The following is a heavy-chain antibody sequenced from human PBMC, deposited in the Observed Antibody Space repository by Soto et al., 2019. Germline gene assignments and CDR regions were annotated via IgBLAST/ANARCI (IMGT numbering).Heavy chain of an antibody. CDR1: GGTFSSYT. Sequence: QVQLVQSGAEVQKPGSSVKVSCKASGGTFSSYTISWVRQAPGQGLEWMGRIIPILGIANYAQKFQGRVTITADKSTSTAYMELSSLRSDDTAVYYCARDLACSGYDWGRVDYWGQGTLVTVSS. D-gene: IGHD5-12*01. J-gene: IGHJ4*02. CDR3: ARDLACSGYDWGRVDY. CDR2: IIPILGIA. V-gene: IGHV1-69*08.